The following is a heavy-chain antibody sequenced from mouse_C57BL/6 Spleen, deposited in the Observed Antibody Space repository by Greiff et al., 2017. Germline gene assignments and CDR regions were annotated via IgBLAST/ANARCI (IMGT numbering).Heavy chain of an antibody. Sequence: VQLKQSGPELVKPGASVKISCKASGYSFTDYNMNWVKQSNGKSLEWIGVINPNYGTTSYNQKFKGKATVTVDQSASTAYMQLNSLTSEYSAVYYCASSYYYGSSHYAMYYWGQGTSVTVSS. V-gene: IGHV1-39*01. CDR2: INPNYGTT. J-gene: IGHJ4*01. CDR3: ASSYYYGSSHYAMYY. CDR1: GYSFTDYN. D-gene: IGHD1-1*01.